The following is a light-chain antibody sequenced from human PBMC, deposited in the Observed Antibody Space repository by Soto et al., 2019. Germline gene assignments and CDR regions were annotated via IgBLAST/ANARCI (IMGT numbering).Light chain of an antibody. Sequence: EIVMTQSPATLSVSPGERATLSCRASQSVSSNLAWYQQKPGQAPRLLIYGASTRVTGIPARFSGSGAGTEFTLNISSLQSEDFAVYYCQQYNNWPPDTFGQGTKLEIK. CDR1: QSVSSN. CDR3: QQYNNWPPDT. V-gene: IGKV3-15*01. CDR2: GAS. J-gene: IGKJ2*01.